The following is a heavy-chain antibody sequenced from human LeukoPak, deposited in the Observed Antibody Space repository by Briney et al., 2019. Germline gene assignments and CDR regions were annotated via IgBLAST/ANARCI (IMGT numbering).Heavy chain of an antibody. V-gene: IGHV4-34*01. Sequence: SETLSRTCTVYGGSFSDFHWSWIRLPPGKGLEWIGEINHSGNTNYNPSLKSRVTISIDTSKNQFSLKLSSVTAADTAVYYCARGKVTRDWYFDLWGRGTLVTVSS. D-gene: IGHD4-17*01. CDR3: ARGKVTRDWYFDL. J-gene: IGHJ2*01. CDR1: GGSFSDFH. CDR2: INHSGNT.